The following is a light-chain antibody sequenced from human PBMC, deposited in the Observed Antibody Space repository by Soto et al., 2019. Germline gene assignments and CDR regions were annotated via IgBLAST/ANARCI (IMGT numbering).Light chain of an antibody. CDR3: QQTYSSPRT. CDR2: AAS. J-gene: IGKJ1*01. Sequence: DIQMTQCPSSLSSEVGDRVTITCRASQSISSYLNWYQPKPGKAPKLLIYAASSLQSGVPSRFSGSGSGTDFTFTISSLQPEDIAVYYCQQTYSSPRTFGQGTKVDIK. CDR1: QSISSY. V-gene: IGKV1-39*01.